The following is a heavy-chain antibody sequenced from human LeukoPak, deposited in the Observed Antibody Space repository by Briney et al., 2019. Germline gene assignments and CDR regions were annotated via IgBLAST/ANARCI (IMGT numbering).Heavy chain of an antibody. Sequence: PGGSLRLSCAASGFTFSSYWMHWVRQAPGKGLVWLSRINTDESTTTYADSVKGRFTISRDNAKNTLYLQMNSLRAEDTAVYYCAREYSTSSGRYFDYWGQGTLVTVSS. CDR1: GFTFSSYW. CDR2: INTDESTT. CDR3: AREYSTSSGRYFDY. V-gene: IGHV3-74*03. J-gene: IGHJ4*02. D-gene: IGHD6-6*01.